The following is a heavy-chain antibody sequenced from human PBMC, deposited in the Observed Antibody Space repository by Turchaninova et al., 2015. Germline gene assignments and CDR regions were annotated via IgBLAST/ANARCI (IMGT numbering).Heavy chain of an antibody. CDR2: VSPNSGGT. D-gene: IGHD7-27*01. CDR3: ARANAQTGPKGWFDP. V-gene: IGHV1-2*06. J-gene: IGHJ5*02. CDR1: GYTFTGYY. Sequence: SGAEVKKPGASVKVSCKASGYTFTGYYVHWVRQAPGQGLEWMGRVSPNSGGTNYAQKFQGRVTMTSDTSISTAYMELIRLTSDDTAVYYCARANAQTGPKGWFDPWGQGTLVTVSS.